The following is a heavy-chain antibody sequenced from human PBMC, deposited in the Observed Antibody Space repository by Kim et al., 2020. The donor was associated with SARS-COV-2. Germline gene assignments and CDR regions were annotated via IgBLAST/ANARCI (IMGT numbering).Heavy chain of an antibody. D-gene: IGHD6-13*01. CDR1: GYTFTSYG. J-gene: IGHJ5*02. V-gene: IGHV1-18*04. Sequence: ASVKVSCKASGYTFTSYGISWVRQAPGQGLEWMGWISDYNGNTNYAQKLQGRVTMTTDTSTSTAYMVLRSLRSDYTAVYYCARDPRGIAAASGWFDPWGQGTLVTVSS. CDR2: ISDYNGNT. CDR3: ARDPRGIAAASGWFDP.